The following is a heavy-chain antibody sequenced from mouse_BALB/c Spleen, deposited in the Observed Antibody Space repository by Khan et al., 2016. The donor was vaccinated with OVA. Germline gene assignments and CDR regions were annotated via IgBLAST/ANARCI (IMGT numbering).Heavy chain of an antibody. J-gene: IGHJ4*01. CDR3: ARSLYYNYGYALDY. D-gene: IGHD2-4*01. CDR1: GYSITNDYA. CDR2: ISPTGST. V-gene: IGHV3-2*02. Sequence: EVQLVESGPGLVKPSQSLSLTCTVTGYSITNDYAWNWIRQFPGNKLEWMGYISPTGSTSYNPSLKSRISITRDTSKNQFFLQLRSVTSEDTATYYCARSLYYNYGYALDYWGRGTSVTVSS.